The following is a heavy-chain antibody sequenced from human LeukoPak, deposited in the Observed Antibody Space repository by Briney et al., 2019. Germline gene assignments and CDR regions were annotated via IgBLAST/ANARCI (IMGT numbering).Heavy chain of an antibody. CDR3: ARVEEGYGSGRRENYYYYYMDV. V-gene: IGHV4-59*01. D-gene: IGHD3-10*01. CDR1: GGSINNYY. CDR2: IHYSGST. J-gene: IGHJ6*03. Sequence: PSETLSLTCTVSGGSINNYYWSWIRQPPGKGLEWIGYIHYSGSTNYNPSLMSRVTISIDTSKNQFSLKLSFVTPADTAVYYCARVEEGYGSGRRENYYYYYMDVWGKGSTVTISS.